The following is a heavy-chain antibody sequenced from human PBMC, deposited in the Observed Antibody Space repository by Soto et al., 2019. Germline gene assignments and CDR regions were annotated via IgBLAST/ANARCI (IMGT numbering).Heavy chain of an antibody. CDR3: ARDAGAIPAAMYI. J-gene: IGHJ3*02. CDR1: GFTFSSYG. CDR2: ISYDGSNK. D-gene: IGHD2-2*01. V-gene: IGHV3-30*03. Sequence: GGSLRLSCAASGFTFSSYGMHWVRQAPGKGLEWVAVISYDGSNKYYADSVKGRFTISRDNSKNTLYLQMNSLRAEDTAVYYCARDAGAIPAAMYIWGQGTMVTVSS.